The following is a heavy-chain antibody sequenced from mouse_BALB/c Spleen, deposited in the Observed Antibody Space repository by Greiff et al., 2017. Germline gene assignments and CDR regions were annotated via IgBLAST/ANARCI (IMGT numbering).Heavy chain of an antibody. V-gene: IGHV1-87*01. CDR3: ARGYDRAMDY. Sequence: VQLQQSGAELARPGASVKLSCKASGYTFTSYWMQWVNQRPGQGLEWIGAIYPGDGDTRYTQKFKGKATLTADKSSSTAYMQLSSLASEDSAVYYCARGYDRAMDYWGQGTSVTVSS. CDR1: GYTFTSYW. CDR2: IYPGDGDT. D-gene: IGHD2-14*01. J-gene: IGHJ4*01.